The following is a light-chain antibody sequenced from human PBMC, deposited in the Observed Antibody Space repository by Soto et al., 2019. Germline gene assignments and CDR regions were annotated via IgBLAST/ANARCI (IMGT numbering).Light chain of an antibody. J-gene: IGKJ3*01. V-gene: IGKV3-11*01. CDR1: QSVGTY. CDR3: QQRSNWPLT. CDR2: GAS. Sequence: IVLTQSPATLTLSPGERATLSCRASQSVGTYLTWYQQKPGRAPSPLIYGASNRAAGIPARFSGSGSGTDFTVTISSLESEDFAVCYCQQRSNWPLTFGPGTKVEIK.